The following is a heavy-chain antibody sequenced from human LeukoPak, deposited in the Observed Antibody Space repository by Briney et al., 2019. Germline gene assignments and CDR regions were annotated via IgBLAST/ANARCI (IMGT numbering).Heavy chain of an antibody. CDR3: AKDPDEAVAGTPFDY. CDR1: GFTFSSYG. D-gene: IGHD6-19*01. V-gene: IGHV3-30*02. CDR2: IRYDGSNK. Sequence: SGGSLTLSCAASGFTFSSYGMHWLRQAPGKGLEWVAFIRYDGSNKYYADSVKGRFTISRDNSKNTLYLQMNSLRAEDTAVYYCAKDPDEAVAGTPFDYWGQGTLVTVSS. J-gene: IGHJ4*02.